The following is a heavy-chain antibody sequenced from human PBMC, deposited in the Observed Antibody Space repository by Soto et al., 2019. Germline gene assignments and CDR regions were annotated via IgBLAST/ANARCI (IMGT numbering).Heavy chain of an antibody. V-gene: IGHV1-69*12. J-gene: IGHJ4*02. CDR3: ARAWGSPYYFDY. CDR1: GGTISSYA. Sequence: QVQLVQSGAEVTKPGSSVKVSCKASGGTISSYAISWVRQAPGQGLEWMGGIIPIFSTANYAQKFQGRVTITADESTSTANMELSSLRSEDTAVYYCARAWGSPYYFDYWGQGTLVIVSS. CDR2: IIPIFSTA. D-gene: IGHD7-27*01.